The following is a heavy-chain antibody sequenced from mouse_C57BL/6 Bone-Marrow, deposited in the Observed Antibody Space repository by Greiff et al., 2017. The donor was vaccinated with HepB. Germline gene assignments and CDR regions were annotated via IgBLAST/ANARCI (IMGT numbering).Heavy chain of an antibody. CDR3: ARVTGTFDY. V-gene: IGHV5-4*03. J-gene: IGHJ2*01. D-gene: IGHD4-1*01. CDR2: ISDGGSYT. Sequence: EVKLMESGGGLVKPGGSLKLSCAASGFTFSSYAMSWVRQTPEKRLEWVATISDGGSYTYYPDNVKGRFTISRDNAKNNLYLQMSQLKSEDTALYYCARVTGTFDYWGQGTTLTVSS. CDR1: GFTFSSYA.